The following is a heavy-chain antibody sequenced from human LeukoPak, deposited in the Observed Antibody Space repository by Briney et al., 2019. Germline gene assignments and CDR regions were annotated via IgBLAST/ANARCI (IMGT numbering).Heavy chain of an antibody. Sequence: GASVKVSCKASGYTFTGYYMHWVRQAPGQGLEWMGWINPNSGGTNYAQKFQGRVTMTRDTSISTAYMELSRLRSDDTAVYCCARETMVRGVIGEDWFDPWGQGTLVTVSS. CDR3: ARETMVRGVIGEDWFDP. D-gene: IGHD3-10*01. CDR2: INPNSGGT. J-gene: IGHJ5*02. CDR1: GYTFTGYY. V-gene: IGHV1-2*02.